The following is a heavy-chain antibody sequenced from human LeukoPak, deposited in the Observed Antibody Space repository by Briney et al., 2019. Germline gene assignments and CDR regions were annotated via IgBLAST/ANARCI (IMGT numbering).Heavy chain of an antibody. Sequence: SETLSLTCTVSGGSISGSSYYWGWIRQPPGKGLEWIGSIYYSGSTYYNPSLKSRVTISVDTSKNQFSLKLSSVTAADTAMYYCARQSGYTYGYVDYWGQGTLVTVSS. CDR1: GGSISGSSYY. D-gene: IGHD5-18*01. V-gene: IGHV4-39*01. CDR2: IYYSGST. CDR3: ARQSGYTYGYVDY. J-gene: IGHJ4*02.